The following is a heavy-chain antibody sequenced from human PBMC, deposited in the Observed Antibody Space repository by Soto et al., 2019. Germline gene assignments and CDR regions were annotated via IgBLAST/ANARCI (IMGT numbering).Heavy chain of an antibody. J-gene: IGHJ6*02. CDR1: GFTFSSYA. CDR3: ARGEIVVVPAAISFRGPLFWSMDV. Sequence: EVQLLESGGGLVQPGGSLRLSCAASGFTFSSYAMSWVRQAPGKGLEWVSAISGSGGSTYYADSVKGRFTISRDNSKNTLYLQMNSLRAEDTAVYYCARGEIVVVPAAISFRGPLFWSMDVWGQGTTVTVSS. CDR2: ISGSGGST. D-gene: IGHD2-2*01. V-gene: IGHV3-23*01.